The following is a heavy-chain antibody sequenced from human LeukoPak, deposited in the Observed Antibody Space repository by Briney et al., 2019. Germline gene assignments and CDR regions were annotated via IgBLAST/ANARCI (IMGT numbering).Heavy chain of an antibody. CDR3: AKGSGSGWYGWFAP. Sequence: GGSLRLSCAASGFTFSSYAMTWVRQAPGGGLEWVSSIDASGGSTYYADSVKGRFTISRDNSKNTFFLQMNTLRAADTAVYYCAKGSGSGWYGWFAPWGQGTLVTVSS. D-gene: IGHD6-19*01. CDR1: GFTFSSYA. J-gene: IGHJ5*02. CDR2: IDASGGST. V-gene: IGHV3-23*01.